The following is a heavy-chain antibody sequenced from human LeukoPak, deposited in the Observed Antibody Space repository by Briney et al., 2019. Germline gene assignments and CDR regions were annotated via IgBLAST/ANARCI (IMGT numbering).Heavy chain of an antibody. V-gene: IGHV3-7*01. CDR1: GGSFSGYY. Sequence: PSETLSLTCAVYGGSFSGYYWSWIRQPPGKGLEWVANIKEDGSEKYYVDSEKGRFTISRDNAKNSLYLQMKSLRADDTAVYYCERGGGRHDFNSDYWGQGTLVTVSS. J-gene: IGHJ4*02. CDR2: IKEDGSEK. CDR3: ERGGGRHDFNSDY. D-gene: IGHD5-24*01.